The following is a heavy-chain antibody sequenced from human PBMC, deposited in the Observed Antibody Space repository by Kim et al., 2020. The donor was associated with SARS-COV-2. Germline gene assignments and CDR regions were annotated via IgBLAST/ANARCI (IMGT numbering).Heavy chain of an antibody. V-gene: IGHV1-69*13. CDR3: ARARFASLYYYGSGTLDY. J-gene: IGHJ4*02. D-gene: IGHD3-10*01. Sequence: SVKVSCKASGGTFSSYAISWVRQAPGQGLEWMGGIIPIFGTANYAQKFQGRVTITADESTSTAYMELSSLRSEDTAVYYCARARFASLYYYGSGTLDYWGQGTLVTVSS. CDR2: IIPIFGTA. CDR1: GGTFSSYA.